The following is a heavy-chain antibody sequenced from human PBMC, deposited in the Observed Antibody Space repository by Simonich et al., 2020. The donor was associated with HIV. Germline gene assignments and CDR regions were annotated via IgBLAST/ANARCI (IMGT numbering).Heavy chain of an antibody. V-gene: IGHV3-9*01. D-gene: IGHD3-10*01. Sequence: EVQLVESGGGLVQPGRSLRLSCAASGFTFDDYAMHWVRQAPGKGREGVSVLSGTSGSIGYADSVKGRFTISRDNAKNSLYLQMNSLRAEDTALYYCAKDKGAYYGSGSPVYWGQGTLVTVSS. CDR2: LSGTSGSI. CDR3: AKDKGAYYGSGSPVY. CDR1: GFTFDDYA. J-gene: IGHJ4*02.